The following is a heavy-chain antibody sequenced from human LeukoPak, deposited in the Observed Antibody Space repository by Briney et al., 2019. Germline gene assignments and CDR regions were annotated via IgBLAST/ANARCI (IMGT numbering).Heavy chain of an antibody. V-gene: IGHV4-34*01. CDR3: ARGRGGYWADWFDP. Sequence: PSETLSLTCAVYGGSFSGYYWSWIRQPPGKGLEWIGEINHSGSTNYNPSLKSRVTISVDTSKNQFSLKLSSVTAADTAVYYCARGRGGYWADWFDPWGQGTLVTVSS. CDR1: GGSFSGYY. CDR2: INHSGST. D-gene: IGHD6-13*01. J-gene: IGHJ5*02.